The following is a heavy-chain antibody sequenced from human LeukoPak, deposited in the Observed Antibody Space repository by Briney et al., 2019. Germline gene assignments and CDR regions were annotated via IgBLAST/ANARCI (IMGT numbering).Heavy chain of an antibody. D-gene: IGHD3-9*01. V-gene: IGHV3-7*05. Sequence: GGSLRLSCAASGFSFSTYWMTWVRQAPGKGLEWVANIKEDGSEQYYVDSVKGRLTISRDNARNSLYLQMNSLRAEDTALYYCVRGSGWVDYWGQGTLVTVSS. CDR1: GFSFSTYW. J-gene: IGHJ4*02. CDR2: IKEDGSEQ. CDR3: VRGSGWVDY.